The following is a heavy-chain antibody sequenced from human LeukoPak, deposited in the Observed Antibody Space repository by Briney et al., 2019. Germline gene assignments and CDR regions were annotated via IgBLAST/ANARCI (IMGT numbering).Heavy chain of an antibody. CDR1: GYTFTGYY. D-gene: IGHD3-9*01. J-gene: IGHJ4*02. Sequence: ASVKVSCKASGYTFTGYYMHWVRQAPGQGLEWMGIINPSGGSTSYAQKFQGRVTMTRDTSTSTVYMGLSSLRSEDTAVYYCARDSYYDILTGYGGLDYWGQGTLVTVSS. CDR3: ARDSYYDILTGYGGLDY. CDR2: INPSGGST. V-gene: IGHV1-46*01.